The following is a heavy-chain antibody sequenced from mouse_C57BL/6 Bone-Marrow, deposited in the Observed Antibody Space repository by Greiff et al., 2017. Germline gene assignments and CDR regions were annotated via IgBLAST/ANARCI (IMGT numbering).Heavy chain of an antibody. V-gene: IGHV1-47*01. CDR3: ARGGDGYYVVPFAY. J-gene: IGHJ3*01. CDR1: GYTFTTYP. Sequence: LEESGAELVKPGASVKMSCKASGYTFTTYPIEWMKQNHGKSLEWIGNFHPYNDDTKYNEKFKGKATLTVEKSSSTVYLELSRLTSDDSAVYYCARGGDGYYVVPFAYWGQGTLVTVSA. CDR2: FHPYNDDT. D-gene: IGHD2-3*01.